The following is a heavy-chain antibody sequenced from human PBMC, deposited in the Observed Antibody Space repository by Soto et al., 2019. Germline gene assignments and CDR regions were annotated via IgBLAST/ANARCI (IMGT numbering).Heavy chain of an antibody. Sequence: PGGSLRLSCAASGFTFSNYAIHWVRQAPGKGLEWVAIIWYDGSNKYYVDSVKGRFTISRDNSKNTLYLQMNSLRAEDTAVYYCARDRAENYYYGMDVWGQGTTVTVSS. CDR2: IWYDGSNK. D-gene: IGHD6-13*01. CDR1: GFTFSNYA. J-gene: IGHJ6*02. CDR3: ARDRAENYYYGMDV. V-gene: IGHV3-33*01.